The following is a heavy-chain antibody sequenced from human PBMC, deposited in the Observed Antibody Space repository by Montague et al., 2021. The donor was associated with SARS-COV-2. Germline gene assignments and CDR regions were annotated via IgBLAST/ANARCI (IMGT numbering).Heavy chain of an antibody. CDR1: GDSVSSNSAA. J-gene: IGHJ4*02. CDR2: TYYRSKWYN. CDR3: AGGGWGGPGTGRLFDY. Sequence: CAISGDSVSSNSAAWNWIRQSPSRGLEWLGRTYYRSKWYNDYAVSVKSRITINPDTSKNQFSLQLNSVTPEDTAVYYCAGGGWGGPGTGRLFDYWGQGTLVTVSS. V-gene: IGHV6-1*01. D-gene: IGHD3-10*01.